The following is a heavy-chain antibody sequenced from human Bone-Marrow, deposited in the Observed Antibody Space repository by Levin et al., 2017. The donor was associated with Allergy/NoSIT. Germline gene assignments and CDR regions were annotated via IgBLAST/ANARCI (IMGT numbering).Heavy chain of an antibody. CDR2: INSDGSST. CDR3: ARGGYCSGGSCYADALDI. V-gene: IGHV3-74*01. D-gene: IGHD2-15*01. J-gene: IGHJ3*02. CDR1: GFTFSSYW. Sequence: PGGSLRLSCAASGFTFSSYWMHWVRQVPGKGLVWVSRINSDGSSTSYADSVKGRFTISRDNAKNTLYLQMNSLRAEDTAVYYCARGGYCSGGSCYADALDIWGQETMVTVSS.